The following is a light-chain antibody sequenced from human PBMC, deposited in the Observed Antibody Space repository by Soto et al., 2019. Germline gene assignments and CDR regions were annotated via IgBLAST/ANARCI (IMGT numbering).Light chain of an antibody. J-gene: IGKJ4*01. Sequence: EIVMTQSPATLSVSPGERATLSCRASQSVSSNLAWYQQKPGQAPRLLIYGASTRATGIPARFSGSGSGTEYPLTISSLQSEDFAVYYGQEYNNWPHLTFGGGTKVEIK. CDR1: QSVSSN. V-gene: IGKV3-15*01. CDR3: QEYNNWPHLT. CDR2: GAS.